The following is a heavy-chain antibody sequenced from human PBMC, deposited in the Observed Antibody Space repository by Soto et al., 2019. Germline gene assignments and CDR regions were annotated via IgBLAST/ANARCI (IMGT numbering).Heavy chain of an antibody. CDR3: AAMRYDILTGSSDY. CDR2: IVVGSGNT. D-gene: IGHD3-9*01. J-gene: IGHJ4*02. Sequence: SVKVSCKASGFTFTSSAMQWVRQARGQRLEWIGWIVVGSGNTNYAQKFQERVTITRDMSTSTAYMELSSLRSEDTAVYYCAAMRYDILTGSSDYWGQGTLVTVS. CDR1: GFTFTSSA. V-gene: IGHV1-58*02.